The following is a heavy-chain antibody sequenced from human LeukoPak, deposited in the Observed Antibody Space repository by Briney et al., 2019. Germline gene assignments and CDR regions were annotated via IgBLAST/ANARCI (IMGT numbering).Heavy chain of an antibody. D-gene: IGHD3-10*01. CDR2: INPNSGGT. CDR1: GYTFTGYY. V-gene: IGHV1-2*02. J-gene: IGHJ4*02. CDR3: ARDFGENYYGSRLDY. Sequence: ASVKVSCKASGYTFTGYYMHWVRQAPGQGLEWMGWINPNSGGTNYAQKFQGRVTMTRDTSISTAYMELSRLRSDDTAVYYCARDFGENYYGSRLDYWGQGTLVTVSS.